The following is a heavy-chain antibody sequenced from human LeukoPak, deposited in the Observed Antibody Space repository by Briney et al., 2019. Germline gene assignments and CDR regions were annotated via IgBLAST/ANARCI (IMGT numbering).Heavy chain of an antibody. V-gene: IGHV4-4*07. Sequence: SSETLSLTCTVSGGSISSYYWSRIRQPAGKGLEWIGRIYTSGSTNYNPSLKSRVTMSVDTSKNQFSLKLSSVTAADTAVYFCARHSSDYYGPFDYWGQGTLVTVSS. CDR2: IYTSGST. J-gene: IGHJ4*02. CDR1: GGSISSYY. CDR3: ARHSSDYYGPFDY. D-gene: IGHD6-19*01.